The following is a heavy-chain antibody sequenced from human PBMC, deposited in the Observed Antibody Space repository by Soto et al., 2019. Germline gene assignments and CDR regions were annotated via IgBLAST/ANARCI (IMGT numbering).Heavy chain of an antibody. CDR1: GGSISSGDYY. Sequence: SATRALTCTVSGGSISSGDYYWSWIHQPPGKGLEWIGYIYYSGSTSYNASLKSRTSISADLSNNQFSLKLHSLTAADTAVYFCGTMPIVVEPAPMDVWGPGTSVTVSS. V-gene: IGHV4-30-4*01. CDR2: IYYSGST. CDR3: GTMPIVVEPAPMDV. J-gene: IGHJ6*02. D-gene: IGHD2-2*01.